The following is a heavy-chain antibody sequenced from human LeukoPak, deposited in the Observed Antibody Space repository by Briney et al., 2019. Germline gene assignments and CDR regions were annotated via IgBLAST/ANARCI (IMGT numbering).Heavy chain of an antibody. CDR2: ITSNT. V-gene: IGHV3-11*05. D-gene: IGHD1-26*01. J-gene: IGHJ4*02. Sequence: GGSLRLSCAASGFTFSDYSMSWIRQAPGKGLEGLSYITSNTDYADSVKGRFTISRDNAKNSLYLQIKSLRAEDTAVYYCAREVYSGIYGTPGAFGYWGQGTLVTVS. CDR3: AREVYSGIYGTPGAFGY. CDR1: GFTFSDYS.